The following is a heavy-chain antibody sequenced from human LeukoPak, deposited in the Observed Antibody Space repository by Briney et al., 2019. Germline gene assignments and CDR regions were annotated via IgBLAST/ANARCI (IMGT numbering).Heavy chain of an antibody. J-gene: IGHJ4*02. V-gene: IGHV3-49*04. CDR2: IRSKAYGGTT. CDR1: GFTFGDYA. D-gene: IGHD5-18*01. CDR3: TRDRTGYSYGYGSTSAFDY. Sequence: GGSLRLSRTASGFTFGDYAMSWVRQAPGKGLEWVGFIRSKAYGGTTEYAASVKGRFTISRDDSKSIAYLQMNSLKTADTAVYYCTRDRTGYSYGYGSTSAFDYWGQGTLVTVSS.